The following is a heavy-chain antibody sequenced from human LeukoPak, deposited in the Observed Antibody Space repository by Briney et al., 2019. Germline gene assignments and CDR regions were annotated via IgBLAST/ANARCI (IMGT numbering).Heavy chain of an antibody. CDR3: VRDFNWAFDY. CDR2: TRYRSTWNT. J-gene: IGHJ4*02. V-gene: IGHV6-1*01. D-gene: IGHD7-27*01. CDR1: GDSVPHKSVS. Sequence: SQTLSLTYALSGDSVPHKSVSWNWVRQSPSRGLEYLGRTRYRSTWNTFYSLSVQGRITIYADTSRNQVSLRLSSVTPEDTALYYCVRDFNWAFDYWGQGTLVTVSS.